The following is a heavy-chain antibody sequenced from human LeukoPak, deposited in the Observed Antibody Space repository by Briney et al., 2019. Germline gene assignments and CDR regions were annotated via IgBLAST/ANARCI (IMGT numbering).Heavy chain of an antibody. CDR1: GYTFTTYG. J-gene: IGHJ4*02. D-gene: IGHD2-15*01. CDR2: ISTYNGNT. Sequence: ASVKVPCKASGYTFTTYGISWVRQAPGQGLEWMGWISTYNGNTNYAQKLQGRGTMTTDTSTSTAYMELRSLRSDDTAVYYCARGLYCSGGSCYIFDYWGQGTLVTVSS. V-gene: IGHV1-18*01. CDR3: ARGLYCSGGSCYIFDY.